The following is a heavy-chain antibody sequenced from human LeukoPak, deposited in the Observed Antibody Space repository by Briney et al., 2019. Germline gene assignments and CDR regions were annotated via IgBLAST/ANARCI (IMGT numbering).Heavy chain of an antibody. Sequence: SETLSLTCAVYGGSFSDYSWTWIRQSPGKALEWIGEIIHSGSSHYNPSLKSRVTISVDTSKNQFSLKLTSVTAADTAVYFCARGSPGYWGHGSLFTVSS. CDR1: GGSFSDYS. CDR2: IIHSGSS. V-gene: IGHV4-34*01. J-gene: IGHJ4*01. CDR3: ARGSPGY.